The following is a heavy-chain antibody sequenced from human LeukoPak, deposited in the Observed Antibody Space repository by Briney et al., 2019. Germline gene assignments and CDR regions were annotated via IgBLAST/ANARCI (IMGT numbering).Heavy chain of an antibody. D-gene: IGHD3-10*01. Sequence: GSSVKVSCKASGGTFSSYAISWVRQAPGQGLEWMGGIIPIFGTANYAQKLQGRVTMTTDTSTSTAYMELRSLRPDDTAVYYCARVHEGFGDVNYYYYYMDVWGKGTTVTISS. CDR1: GGTFSSYA. CDR3: ARVHEGFGDVNYYYYYMDV. V-gene: IGHV1-69*05. J-gene: IGHJ6*03. CDR2: IIPIFGTA.